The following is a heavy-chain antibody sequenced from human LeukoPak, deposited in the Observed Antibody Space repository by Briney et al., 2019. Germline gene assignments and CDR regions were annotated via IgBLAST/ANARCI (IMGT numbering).Heavy chain of an antibody. Sequence: ASVNVSCKVSGYTLTELSMHWVRQAPGKGLEWMGGFDPEDGETIYAQKFQGRVTMTEDTSTDTAYMELSSLRSEDTAVYYCATGGFRWKYFDYWGQGTLVTVSS. V-gene: IGHV1-24*01. CDR1: GYTLTELS. D-gene: IGHD5-12*01. J-gene: IGHJ4*02. CDR3: ATGGFRWKYFDY. CDR2: FDPEDGET.